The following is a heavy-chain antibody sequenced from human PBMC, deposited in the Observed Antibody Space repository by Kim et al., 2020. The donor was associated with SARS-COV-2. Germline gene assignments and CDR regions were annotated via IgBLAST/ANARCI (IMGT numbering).Heavy chain of an antibody. CDR1: GGSFSGYY. J-gene: IGHJ6*02. Sequence: ETLSLTCAVYGGSFSGYYWSWIRQPPGKGLEWIGEINHSGSTNYNPSLKSRVTISVDTSKNQFSLKLSSVTAADTAVYYCARDSDYYDSSGYPDPYYYYGMDVWGQGTTVTVSS. V-gene: IGHV4-34*01. CDR3: ARDSDYYDSSGYPDPYYYYGMDV. D-gene: IGHD3-22*01. CDR2: INHSGST.